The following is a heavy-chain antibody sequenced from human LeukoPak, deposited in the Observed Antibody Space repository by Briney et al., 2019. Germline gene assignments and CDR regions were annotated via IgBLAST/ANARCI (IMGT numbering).Heavy chain of an antibody. CDR1: GFTFSTYG. Sequence: GGSLRLSCTASGFTFSTYGMNWIRQAPGKGLEWVSAISGRDGGTYYADSVKGRFTISRDNAKNTLYLQMNSVRAEDTAIYYCTTPPGGTYNHWGQGTLVTVSS. D-gene: IGHD5-24*01. CDR3: TTPPGGTYNH. J-gene: IGHJ4*02. V-gene: IGHV3-23*01. CDR2: ISGRDGGT.